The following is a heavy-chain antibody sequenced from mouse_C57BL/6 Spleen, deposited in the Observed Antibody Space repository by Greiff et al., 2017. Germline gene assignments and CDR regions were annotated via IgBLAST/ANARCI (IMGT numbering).Heavy chain of an antibody. V-gene: IGHV1-74*01. CDR2: IHPSDSDT. CDR1: GYTFTSYW. Sequence: QVQLPQPGAELVKPGASVKVSCKASGYTFTSYWLHWVKQRPGQGLEWIGRIHPSDSDTNYNQQFKGKATLTVDKSSSTAYMQLSSLTSEDSAVYYCAIHYYGSSPFAYWGQGTLVTVSA. D-gene: IGHD1-1*01. CDR3: AIHYYGSSPFAY. J-gene: IGHJ3*01.